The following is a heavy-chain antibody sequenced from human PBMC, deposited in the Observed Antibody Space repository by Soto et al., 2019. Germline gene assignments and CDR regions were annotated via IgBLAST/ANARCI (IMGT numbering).Heavy chain of an antibody. Sequence: GGPLRLSCAASGSTFSSYDIHWVRRAPGKGLEWVAHISPDGNNAYYADSVKGRFTISRDNARNTVYLQVSSLRPEDTAVYHCVRGPSHGAFDIWGQGTLVPVSS. J-gene: IGHJ3*02. CDR1: GSTFSSYD. CDR3: VRGPSHGAFDI. V-gene: IGHV3-30-3*01. CDR2: ISPDGNNA.